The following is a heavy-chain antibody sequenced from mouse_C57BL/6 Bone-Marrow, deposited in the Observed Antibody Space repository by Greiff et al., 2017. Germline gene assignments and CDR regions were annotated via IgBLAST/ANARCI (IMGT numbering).Heavy chain of an antibody. CDR1: GFTFSDYG. V-gene: IGHV5-17*01. Sequence: EVKLMESGGGLVKPGGSLKLSCAASGFTFSDYGMHWVRQAPEKGLEWVAYISSGSGTIYYADTVKGRFTISRDNAKNTLFLQMTSLRSEDTAMYYCARLAYWGQGTLVTVSA. J-gene: IGHJ3*01. CDR3: ARLAY. CDR2: ISSGSGTI.